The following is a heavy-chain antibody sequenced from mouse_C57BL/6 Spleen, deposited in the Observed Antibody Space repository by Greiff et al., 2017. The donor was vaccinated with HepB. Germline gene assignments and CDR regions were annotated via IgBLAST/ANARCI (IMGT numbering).Heavy chain of an antibody. Sequence: EVNVVESGGGLVKPGGSLKLSCAASGFTFSDYGMHWVRQAPEKGLEWVAYISSGSSTIYYADTVKGRFTISRDNAKNTLFLQMTSLRSEDTAMYYCAWDYYYGSSYRGYFDYWGQGTTLTVSS. CDR1: GFTFSDYG. V-gene: IGHV5-17*01. J-gene: IGHJ2*01. D-gene: IGHD1-1*01. CDR2: ISSGSSTI. CDR3: AWDYYYGSSYRGYFDY.